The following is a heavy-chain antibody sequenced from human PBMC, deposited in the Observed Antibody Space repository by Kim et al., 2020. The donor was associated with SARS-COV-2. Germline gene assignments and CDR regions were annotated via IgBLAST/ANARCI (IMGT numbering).Heavy chain of an antibody. CDR3: AKDEWLRLRGGFDY. V-gene: IGHV3-23*01. Sequence: ADSVKGRFTISRDNSKNTLYLQMNSLRAEDTAVYYCAKDEWLRLRGGFDYWGQGTLVTVSS. J-gene: IGHJ4*02. D-gene: IGHD5-12*01.